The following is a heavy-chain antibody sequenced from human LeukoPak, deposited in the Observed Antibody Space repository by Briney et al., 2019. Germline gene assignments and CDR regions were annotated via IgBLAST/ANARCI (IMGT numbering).Heavy chain of an antibody. CDR3: AKFSSHRSDYFDS. CDR1: GFTFSSYA. Sequence: PGGSLRLSCAASGFTFSSYAMSWVRQAPGKGLEWVSAISTSGGYTYLADSVKGRFTISRDNSKNTLYLQMNSLRAEDTAVYYCAKFSSHRSDYFDSWGQGTLVTVSS. V-gene: IGHV3-23*01. J-gene: IGHJ4*02. CDR2: ISTSGGYT. D-gene: IGHD2-2*01.